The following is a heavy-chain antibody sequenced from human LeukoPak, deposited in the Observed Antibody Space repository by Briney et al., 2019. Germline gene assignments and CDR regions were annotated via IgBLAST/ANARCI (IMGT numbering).Heavy chain of an antibody. J-gene: IGHJ4*02. CDR2: VYYSGTT. V-gene: IGHV4-59*01. CDR3: ARALRVKFDC. D-gene: IGHD3-10*01. CDR1: GGSISSYY. Sequence: SETLSLTCTVSGGSISSYYWSWIRQPAGKGLEWIGEVYYSGTTNYNPSLKSRVTISVDTSKYQFSLKLSSVTAADTAVYYCARALRVKFDCWGQGLLVTVSS.